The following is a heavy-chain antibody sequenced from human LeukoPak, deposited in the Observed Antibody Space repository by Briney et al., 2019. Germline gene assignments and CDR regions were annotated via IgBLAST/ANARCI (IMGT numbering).Heavy chain of an antibody. Sequence: AAVKVSCKASGYTFTSYNIAWVRQAPGQGLEWISWVSTYNGKVKFAQKVQGRVITTTDTSTRTAYMELRSLRSDDTAVYFCARELQSQDFDYWGQGTLVTVLS. CDR3: ARELQSQDFDY. CDR1: GYTFTSYN. CDR2: VSTYNGKV. J-gene: IGHJ4*02. V-gene: IGHV1-18*01. D-gene: IGHD3-10*01.